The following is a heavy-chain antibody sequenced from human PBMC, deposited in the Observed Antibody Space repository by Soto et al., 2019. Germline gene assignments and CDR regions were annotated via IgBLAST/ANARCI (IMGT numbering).Heavy chain of an antibody. CDR1: GFTLSSYW. CDR3: ARVPHCSSSSCYSYFDN. CDR2: ISSDGGST. D-gene: IGHD2-2*02. V-gene: IGHV3-74*01. Sequence: GGSLRLSCAASGFTLSSYWMHWARQAPGKGLVWVSRISSDGGSTNYADSVKGRFTISRDNAKNTLHLQMDSLRVEDTAVYYCARVPHCSSSSCYSYFDNWGQGTLVTVSS. J-gene: IGHJ4*02.